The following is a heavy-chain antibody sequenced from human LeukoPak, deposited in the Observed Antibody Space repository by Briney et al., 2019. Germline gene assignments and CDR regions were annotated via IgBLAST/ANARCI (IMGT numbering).Heavy chain of an antibody. J-gene: IGHJ4*02. Sequence: QPGGSLRLSCAASGFTFSSYAMSWVRQAPGKGLEWVSAISGSGGSTYYADSVKGRFTISRDNSKNTLYLQMNSLRAEDTAVYYCAKGGLGYYDSSGYSFDYWGQGTLVTVSS. V-gene: IGHV3-23*01. CDR1: GFTFSSYA. CDR2: ISGSGGST. D-gene: IGHD3-22*01. CDR3: AKGGLGYYDSSGYSFDY.